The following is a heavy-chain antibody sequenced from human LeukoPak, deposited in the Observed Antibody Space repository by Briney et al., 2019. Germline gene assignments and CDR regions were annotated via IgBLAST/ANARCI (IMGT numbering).Heavy chain of an antibody. J-gene: IGHJ4*02. V-gene: IGHV4-34*01. CDR1: GGSFSGYY. D-gene: IGHD6-25*01. Sequence: PSETLSLTCAVNGGSFSGYYWSWIRQPPGKGLEWIGEINHSGSTNYNPSLKSRVTISVDTSKNQFSLKLSSVTAADTAVYYCARQSSRRLRPFYFDYWGQGTLVTVSS. CDR3: ARQSSRRLRPFYFDY. CDR2: INHSGST.